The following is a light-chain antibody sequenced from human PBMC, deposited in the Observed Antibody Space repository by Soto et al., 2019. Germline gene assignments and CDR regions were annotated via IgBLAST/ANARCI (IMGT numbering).Light chain of an antibody. CDR2: DAS. CDR1: QSVGTY. V-gene: IGKV3-11*01. Sequence: EFVLTQSPATLSLSPGEGASLSCWASQSVGTYMAWYQHKPGQPPRLLIYDASKRATGIHARFSGSGSGTNFTFTISSLEPADFALYYCQLRSSWPPYTFAQGTKVEMK. CDR3: QLRSSWPPYT. J-gene: IGKJ2*01.